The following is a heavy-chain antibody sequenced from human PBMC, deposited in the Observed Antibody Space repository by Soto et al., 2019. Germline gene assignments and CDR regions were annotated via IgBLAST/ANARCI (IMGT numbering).Heavy chain of an antibody. Sequence: PSETLSLTCTVSGGYISSYYWSWIRQPPGKGLEWIGYIYYSGSTNYNPSLKSRVTISVDTSKNQFSLKLSSVTAADTAVYYCARHSRTYDILNGYYMMGHGADAFDIWGQGTMVTVSS. CDR3: ARHSRTYDILNGYYMMGHGADAFDI. CDR2: IYYSGST. V-gene: IGHV4-59*08. CDR1: GGYISSYY. J-gene: IGHJ3*02. D-gene: IGHD3-9*01.